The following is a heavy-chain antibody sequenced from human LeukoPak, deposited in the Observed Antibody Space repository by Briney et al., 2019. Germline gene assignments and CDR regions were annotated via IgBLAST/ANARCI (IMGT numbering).Heavy chain of an antibody. CDR3: ARGPSGYHSS. Sequence: GGSLRLSCAASGFTFSSYSMNWVRQAPGKGLEWVSYISSSSSTIYYADAVKGRFTISRDNANNSLYLQMNSLRAEDTAVYCCARGPSGYHSSGGQGTLVTVSS. CDR1: GFTFSSYS. J-gene: IGHJ4*02. V-gene: IGHV3-48*01. CDR2: ISSSSSTI. D-gene: IGHD5-12*01.